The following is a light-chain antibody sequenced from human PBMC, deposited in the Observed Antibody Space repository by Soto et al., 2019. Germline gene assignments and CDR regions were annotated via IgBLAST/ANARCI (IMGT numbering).Light chain of an antibody. CDR2: DTT. Sequence: QAVVTQEPSLTVSPGGTVTLTCGSSTGAVTSGLYPYWFQQKPGQAPRTLIYDTTNKHSWTPARFSGSLLGGKAALTLSGAQNEDEAEYYCSLSYTTGRVFGGGTQLTVL. J-gene: IGLJ3*02. CDR3: SLSYTTGRV. V-gene: IGLV7-46*01. CDR1: TGAVTSGLY.